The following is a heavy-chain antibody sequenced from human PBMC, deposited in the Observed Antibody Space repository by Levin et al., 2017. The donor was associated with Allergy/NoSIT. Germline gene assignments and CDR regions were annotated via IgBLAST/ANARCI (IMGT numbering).Heavy chain of an antibody. Sequence: GESLKISCAASGFTFSSYAMHWVRQAPGKGLEWVAVISYDGSNKYYADSVKGRFTISRDNSKNTLYLQMNSLRAEDTAVYYCARDCSSTSFAYYGMDVWGQGTTVTVSS. D-gene: IGHD2-2*01. CDR1: GFTFSSYA. CDR3: ARDCSSTSFAYYGMDV. CDR2: ISYDGSNK. J-gene: IGHJ6*02. V-gene: IGHV3-30*04.